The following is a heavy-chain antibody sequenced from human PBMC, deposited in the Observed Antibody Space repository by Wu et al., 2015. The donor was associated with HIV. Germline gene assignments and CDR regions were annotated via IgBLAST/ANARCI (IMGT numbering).Heavy chain of an antibody. V-gene: IGHV1-2*02. CDR3: ARDWQFQVTFGDYYMDI. Sequence: AQMVQSGTEMKKSGASVKISCSTAGYTFSAYYIHWVRQAPGQGLEWMGWINPGSGDAKFAQTFQGRVTMTRDTATNTVNLISASVKPNDTATYYCARDWQFQVTFGDYYMDIWGNGTTVVVS. D-gene: IGHD3-3*01. CDR1: GYTFSAYY. J-gene: IGHJ6*03. CDR2: INPGSGDA.